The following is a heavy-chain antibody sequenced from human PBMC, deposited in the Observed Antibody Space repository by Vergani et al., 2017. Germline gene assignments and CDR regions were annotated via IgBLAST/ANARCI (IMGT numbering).Heavy chain of an antibody. CDR2: ISWNSGSI. V-gene: IGHV3-9*01. CDR1: GFTFDDYA. Sequence: EVQLVESGGGLVQPGRSLRLSCAASGFTFDDYAMHWVRQAPGKGLEWVSGISWNSGSIGYADSVKGRFTISRDNAKNSLYLQMNSLRAEDTALYYCAKDWGGLLWFGKVGMDVWGQGTTVTVSS. J-gene: IGHJ6*02. D-gene: IGHD3-10*01. CDR3: AKDWGGLLWFGKVGMDV.